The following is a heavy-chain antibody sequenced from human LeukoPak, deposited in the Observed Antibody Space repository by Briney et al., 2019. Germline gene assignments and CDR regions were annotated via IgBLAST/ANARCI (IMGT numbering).Heavy chain of an antibody. CDR3: ARDGYCSSTSCYYFDY. J-gene: IGHJ4*02. Sequence: PGGSLTLSCAASRFTFSNYWMHWVRQAPRKGLVWVSRIYSDGSSTAYADSVKGRFTISRDNAKNTLYLQMNSLRAEDTAVYYCARDGYCSSTSCYYFDYWGQGTLVTVSS. CDR2: IYSDGSST. CDR1: RFTFSNYW. D-gene: IGHD2-2*01. V-gene: IGHV3-74*01.